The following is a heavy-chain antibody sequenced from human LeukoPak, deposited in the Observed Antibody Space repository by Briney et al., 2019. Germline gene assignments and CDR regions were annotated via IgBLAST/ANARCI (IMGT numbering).Heavy chain of an antibody. J-gene: IGHJ6*03. CDR1: GGSFSGYY. D-gene: IGHD3-3*01. CDR3: ARVFFFTHYYYYYYMDV. Sequence: SETLSLTCAVYGGSFSGYYWSWIRQPPGKGLEWIGEINHSGSTNYNPSLKSRVTISVDTSKNQFSLKLSSVTAADTAVYYCARVFFFTHYYYYYYMDVWGKGTTVTVSS. V-gene: IGHV4-34*01. CDR2: INHSGST.